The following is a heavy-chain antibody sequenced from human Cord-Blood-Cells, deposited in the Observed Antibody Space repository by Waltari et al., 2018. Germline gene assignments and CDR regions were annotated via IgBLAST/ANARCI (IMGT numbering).Heavy chain of an antibody. CDR1: GFTFSSYG. Sequence: QVQLVESGGGVVQPGRSLRLSCAASGFTFSSYGMHWVRQAPGKGLWWVAVIWYDGSNKYYADSVKGRFTISRDNSKNTLYLQMNSLRAEDTAVYYCARDSSSGFDYWGQGTLVTVSS. J-gene: IGHJ4*02. D-gene: IGHD6-6*01. CDR3: ARDSSSGFDY. V-gene: IGHV3-33*01. CDR2: IWYDGSNK.